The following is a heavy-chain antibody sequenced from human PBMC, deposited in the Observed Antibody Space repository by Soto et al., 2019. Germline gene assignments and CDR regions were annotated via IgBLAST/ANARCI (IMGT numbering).Heavy chain of an antibody. CDR1: GFSFSSYS. V-gene: IGHV3-21*01. D-gene: IGHD2-15*01. Sequence: EVQMEESGGGLVKPGGSLSLSCAASGFSFSSYSMNWVRQAPGKGLEWVSSISTTGSYIYYADSVKGRFTISRDNAKKSMYLQMNSLRAEDTAVYYCARDSLVGSCSGGACYIRWGQGTLVTVSS. CDR2: ISTTGSYI. CDR3: ARDSLVGSCSGGACYIR. J-gene: IGHJ4*02.